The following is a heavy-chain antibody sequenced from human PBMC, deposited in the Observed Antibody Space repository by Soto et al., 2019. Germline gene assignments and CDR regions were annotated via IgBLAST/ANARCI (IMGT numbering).Heavy chain of an antibody. CDR2: ISSSSSTI. V-gene: IGHV3-48*02. CDR1: GFTFSSYS. J-gene: IGHJ6*02. D-gene: IGHD2-8*02. CDR3: GLGVVYAMAGRAIGVDV. Sequence: PGGSLRLSCAASGFTFSSYSMNWVRQAPGKGLEWVSYISSSSSTIYYADSVKGRFTISRDNAKNSLYLQMNSLRDEDTAVYYCGLGVVYAMAGRAIGVDVWGQGTTVTVSS.